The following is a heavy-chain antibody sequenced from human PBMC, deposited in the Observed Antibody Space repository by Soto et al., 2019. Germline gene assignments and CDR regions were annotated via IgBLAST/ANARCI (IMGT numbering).Heavy chain of an antibody. D-gene: IGHD3-3*01. CDR1: GGAFSTFT. CDR3: SRDTRGNFNYTDSPDY. V-gene: IGHV1-69*08. J-gene: IGHJ4*02. Sequence: QVELVQSGAEVKKPGSSVKVSCEALGGAFSTFTINWVRQAPGQGFEWMGKIIPILGVGNYARKFQGRVTITADTATSTCYLEMTSLRFEDTAVYFCSRDTRGNFNYTDSPDYWGQGTLVTVSS. CDR2: IIPILGVG.